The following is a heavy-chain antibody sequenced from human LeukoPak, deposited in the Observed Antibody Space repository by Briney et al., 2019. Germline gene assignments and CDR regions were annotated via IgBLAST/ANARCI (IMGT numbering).Heavy chain of an antibody. CDR2: INPKSGGT. D-gene: IGHD3-3*01. CDR1: GYTFTDYS. Sequence: ASVKVSCKPSGYTFTDYSIHWLRQAPGQGLEWMGWINPKSGGTNYTQKFLGRVTMTRDTSISTAYMELSRLRSDDTAVYYCARDRTWGITIFGVDYYFDYWGQGTLVTVSS. CDR3: ARDRTWGITIFGVDYYFDY. V-gene: IGHV1-2*02. J-gene: IGHJ4*02.